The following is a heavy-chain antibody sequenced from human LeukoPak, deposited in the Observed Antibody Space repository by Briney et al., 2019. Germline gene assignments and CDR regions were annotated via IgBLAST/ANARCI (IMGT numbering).Heavy chain of an antibody. V-gene: IGHV1-2*02. J-gene: IGHJ4*02. CDR3: ARDGKAAALFGDC. CDR1: GYTFTAYY. D-gene: IGHD6-13*01. Sequence: ASVKVSCKASGYTFTAYYIHWVRQAPGQGLEWMGWINPNSDATNYAQKFEGRVTMTRDTSISTAYMELSRLISDDTAVYYCARDGKAAALFGDCWGQGTLVTVSS. CDR2: INPNSDAT.